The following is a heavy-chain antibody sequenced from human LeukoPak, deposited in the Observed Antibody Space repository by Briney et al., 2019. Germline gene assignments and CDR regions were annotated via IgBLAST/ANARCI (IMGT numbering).Heavy chain of an antibody. CDR1: GYTFTDYY. V-gene: IGHV1-2*02. CDR2: IIPNNGST. J-gene: IGHJ4*02. D-gene: IGHD5-24*01. CDR3: ARGLSIEGYNFNY. Sequence: ASVEVSCKASGYTFTDYYIHWLRQARGQGLEWMGWIIPNNGSTNYAPKFRGRVTMTTDTSISTVYMEPSRVRSADTAVYYCARGLSIEGYNFNYGGEGTLLNVSS.